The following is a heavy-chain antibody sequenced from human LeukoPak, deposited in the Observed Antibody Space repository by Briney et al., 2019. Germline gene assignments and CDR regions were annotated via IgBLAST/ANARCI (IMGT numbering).Heavy chain of an antibody. V-gene: IGHV3-23*01. D-gene: IGHD2-21*01. CDR3: AKAPVTSCRGAYCYPFDS. Sequence: GGSLRLSCAVSGFTLSTYAMSWVRQTPGKGLEWVAATSSSDAGTYHADSVRGRFTISRDNSKNTLCLQMNSLRAEDAAVYFCAKAPVTSCRGAYCYPFDSWGQGTLVTVSS. CDR1: GFTLSTYA. J-gene: IGHJ4*02. CDR2: TSSSDAGT.